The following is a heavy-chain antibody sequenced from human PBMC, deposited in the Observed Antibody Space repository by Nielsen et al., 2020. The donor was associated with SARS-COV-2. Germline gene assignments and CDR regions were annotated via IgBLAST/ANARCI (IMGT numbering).Heavy chain of an antibody. CDR1: GYTFTGYY. CDR2: INPNSGGT. D-gene: IGHD3-22*01. V-gene: IGHV1-2*06. J-gene: IGHJ4*02. CDR3: ARDLGGRGDYYDSSGYDY. Sequence: ASVKVSCKASGYTFTGYYMHWVRQAPGQGLEWMGRINPNSGGTNYAQKFQGRVTMTRDTSIRTAYMELSRLRSDDTAVYYCARDLGGRGDYYDSSGYDYWGQGTLVTVSS.